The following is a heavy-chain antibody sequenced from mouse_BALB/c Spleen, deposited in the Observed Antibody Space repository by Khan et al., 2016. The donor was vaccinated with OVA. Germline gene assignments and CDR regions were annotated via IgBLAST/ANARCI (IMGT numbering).Heavy chain of an antibody. V-gene: IGHV5-4*02. CDR2: ISDGGSYT. CDR1: GFTFSDYY. D-gene: IGHD2-13*01. Sequence: EVELVESGGGLVKPGGSLKLSCAASGFTFSDYYMYWVRQTPEKRLEWVATISDGGSYTYYPDSVKGRFTISRDDAKNNLYLQMSSLKSEDTAMYYCARGDYGDPFAYWGQGTLVTVSA. J-gene: IGHJ3*01. CDR3: ARGDYGDPFAY.